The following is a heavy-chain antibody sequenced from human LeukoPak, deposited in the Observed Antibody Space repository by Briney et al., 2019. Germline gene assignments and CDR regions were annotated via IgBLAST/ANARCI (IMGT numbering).Heavy chain of an antibody. CDR2: ISASSGTI. V-gene: IGHV3-48*01. J-gene: IGHJ4*02. Sequence: GGSLRLSCAASGFTFSSYGMNWVRQAPGKGLEWVSYISASSGTIFYADSVKGRFTVSRDNAKNSLYLQMNSLRAEDTGVYYCAREAGSADHWGQGTLVTVSS. D-gene: IGHD6-25*01. CDR3: AREAGSADH. CDR1: GFTFSSYG.